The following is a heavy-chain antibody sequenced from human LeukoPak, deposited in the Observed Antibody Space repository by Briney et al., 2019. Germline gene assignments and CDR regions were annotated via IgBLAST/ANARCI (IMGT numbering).Heavy chain of an antibody. CDR3: ARVTYDILTGYYDLDYYYYMDV. CDR1: GFTFSSYE. J-gene: IGHJ6*03. V-gene: IGHV3-48*03. Sequence: GGSLRLSCAASGFTFSSYEMNWVRQAPGKGLEWVSYISSSGSTIYYADSVKGRFTISRDNAKNSLYLQMNSLRAEDTAVYYCARVTYDILTGYYDLDYYYYMDVWGKGTTVTISS. D-gene: IGHD3-9*01. CDR2: ISSSGSTI.